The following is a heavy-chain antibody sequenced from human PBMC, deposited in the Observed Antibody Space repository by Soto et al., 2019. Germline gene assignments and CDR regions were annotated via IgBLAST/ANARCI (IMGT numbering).Heavy chain of an antibody. CDR1: GFTFSSYA. V-gene: IGHV3-23*01. D-gene: IGHD3-22*01. J-gene: IGHJ4*02. CDR2: ISGSGGST. Sequence: GSLRLSCAASGFTFSSYAMSWVRQAPGKGLEWVSAISGSGGSTYYADSVKGRFTISRDNSKNTLYLQMNSLRAEDTAVYYCAKDSVAQFDSSGSYYFDYWGQGTLVTVSS. CDR3: AKDSVAQFDSSGSYYFDY.